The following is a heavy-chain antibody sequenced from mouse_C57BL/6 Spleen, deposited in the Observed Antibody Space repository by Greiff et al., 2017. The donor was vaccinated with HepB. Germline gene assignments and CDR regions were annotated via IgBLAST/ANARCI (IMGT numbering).Heavy chain of an antibody. CDR2: ISDGGSYT. CDR1: GFTFSSYA. J-gene: IGHJ4*01. D-gene: IGHD2-2*01. V-gene: IGHV5-4*01. Sequence: EVHLVESGGGLVKPGGSLKLSCAASGFTFSSYAMSWVRQTPEKRLEWVATISDGGSYTYYPDNVKGRFTISRDNAKNNLYLQMSHLKSEDTAMYYCARDAYGYDEGYYYAMDYWGQGTSVTVSS. CDR3: ARDAYGYDEGYYYAMDY.